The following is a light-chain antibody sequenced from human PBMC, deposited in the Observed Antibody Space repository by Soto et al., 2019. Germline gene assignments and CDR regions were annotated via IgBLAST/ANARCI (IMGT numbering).Light chain of an antibody. CDR1: QVISSW. CDR2: KAS. CDR3: HQASSFPLS. J-gene: IGKJ4*01. V-gene: IGKV1-12*01. Sequence: IQMTQSPSSVSASVGARVTISCRASQVISSWLAWYQQKPGKAPKLLIYKASNLQTGVPSRFSGSGSGTDFTLTITNLQAEAFATYYCHQASSFPLSFGGGTNVEIK.